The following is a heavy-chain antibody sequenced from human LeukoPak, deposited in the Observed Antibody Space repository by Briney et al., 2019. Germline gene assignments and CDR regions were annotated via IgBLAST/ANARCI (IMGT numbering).Heavy chain of an antibody. J-gene: IGHJ4*02. CDR2: ISAYNGNT. CDR3: AREGIRIAAAGTIDY. CDR1: GYTFTSYG. V-gene: IGHV1-18*01. D-gene: IGHD6-13*01. Sequence: ASVKVSCKASGYTFTSYGISWVRRAPGQGLEWMGWISAYNGNTNYAQKLQGRVTMTTDTSTSTAYMELRSLRSDDTAMYYCAREGIRIAAAGTIDYWGQGTLVTVSS.